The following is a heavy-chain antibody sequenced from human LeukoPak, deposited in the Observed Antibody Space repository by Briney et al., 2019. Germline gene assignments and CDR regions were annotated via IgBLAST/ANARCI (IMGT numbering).Heavy chain of an antibody. CDR3: VKDRSSSWSFDY. Sequence: GGSLRLSCAASGFTFSSSGLHWVRQAPGKGLEWVAVISYDGSRIYYADSVKGRFTVSRDNSKSTLNLQMNSLRAEDTAVYYCVKDRSSSWSFDYWGQGTLVTVSS. CDR1: GFTFSSSG. V-gene: IGHV3-30*18. J-gene: IGHJ4*02. D-gene: IGHD6-13*01. CDR2: ISYDGSRI.